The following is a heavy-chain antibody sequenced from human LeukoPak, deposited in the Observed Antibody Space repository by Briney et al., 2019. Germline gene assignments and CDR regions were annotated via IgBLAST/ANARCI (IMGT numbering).Heavy chain of an antibody. CDR1: GDSISRSTYY. V-gene: IGHV4-39*02. Sequence: SETLSLTCTVSGDSISRSTYYWAWIRQPPGKGLEWIGSVYYGRSPYFNPSLESRATISVDTSKNHFSPKMSSVTAADTAVYYCARSSGTGTFSYWGQGTLVTVSS. CDR3: ARSSGTGTFSY. J-gene: IGHJ4*02. D-gene: IGHD6-25*01. CDR2: VYYGRSP.